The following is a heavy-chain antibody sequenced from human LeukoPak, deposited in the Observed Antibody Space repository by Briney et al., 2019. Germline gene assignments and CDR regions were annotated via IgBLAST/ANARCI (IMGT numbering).Heavy chain of an antibody. V-gene: IGHV4-59*01. CDR2: IYYSGST. D-gene: IGHD4-23*01. CDR3: ARGVSTTVVTPNYYYMDV. CDR1: GGSISSYY. Sequence: PSETLSLTCTVSGGSISSYYWSWIRQPPGKGLEWIGYIYYSGSTNYNPSLKSRVTISVDTSKNQFSLKLSSVTAADTAVYYCARGVSTTVVTPNYYYMDVWGKGTTVTVSS. J-gene: IGHJ6*03.